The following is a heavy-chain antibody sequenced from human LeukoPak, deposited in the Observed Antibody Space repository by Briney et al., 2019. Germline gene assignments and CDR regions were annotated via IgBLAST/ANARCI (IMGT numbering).Heavy chain of an antibody. D-gene: IGHD4-17*01. Sequence: ASVKVSCKASGYTFTSYDINWVRQAPGQGLEWMGWMNPNSGNTGYVRKFQGRVTMTRNTSITTAYMELSSLASDDTAVYYCARGCRGTTVTPGYWGEGTLVTVSS. CDR3: ARGCRGTTVTPGY. J-gene: IGHJ4*02. V-gene: IGHV1-8*01. CDR2: MNPNSGNT. CDR1: GYTFTSYD.